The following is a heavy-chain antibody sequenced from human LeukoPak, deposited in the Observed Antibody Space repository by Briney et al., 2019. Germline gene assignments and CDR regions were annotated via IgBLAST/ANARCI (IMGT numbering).Heavy chain of an antibody. J-gene: IGHJ4*02. Sequence: NPSQTLSLTCTVSGGSISSGGYYWSWIRQHPGKGLEWIGYIYYSGSTYYNPSLKSRVTISVDTSKNQFSLKLSSVTAADTAVYYCARRTGLTRTFDYWGQGTLVTVSS. D-gene: IGHD3/OR15-3a*01. CDR1: GGSISSGGYY. CDR3: ARRTGLTRTFDY. CDR2: IYYSGST. V-gene: IGHV4-31*03.